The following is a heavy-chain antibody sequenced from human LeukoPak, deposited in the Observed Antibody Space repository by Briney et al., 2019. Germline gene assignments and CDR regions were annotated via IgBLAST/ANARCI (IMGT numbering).Heavy chain of an antibody. D-gene: IGHD3-16*01. J-gene: IGHJ6*03. V-gene: IGHV5-51*01. CDR3: VRPAGGHYDYYYMDV. CDR1: EYSFTTYW. Sequence: PGESLKISCKASEYSFTTYWIGWVRQTPEKGPEWIGVDYPGDSDTRYNPPFQGQVTISADKSINTAFLQWSSLKVSDTAMYYCVRPAGGHYDYYYMDVWGKGTAVTVSS. CDR2: DYPGDSDT.